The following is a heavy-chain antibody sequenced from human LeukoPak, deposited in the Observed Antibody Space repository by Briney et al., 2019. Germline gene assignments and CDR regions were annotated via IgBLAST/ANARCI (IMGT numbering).Heavy chain of an antibody. CDR2: IYYSGST. J-gene: IGHJ5*02. V-gene: IGHV4-39*07. CDR1: GGSISSSSYY. D-gene: IGHD2-2*01. CDR3: ARDRIVVVPAATQNWFDP. Sequence: PSETLSLTCTVSGGSISSSSYYWGWIRQPPAKGLEWIGCIYYSGSTYYNPSLKSRVTISVDTSKNQFSLKLSSVTAADTAVYYCARDRIVVVPAATQNWFDPWGQGTLVTVSS.